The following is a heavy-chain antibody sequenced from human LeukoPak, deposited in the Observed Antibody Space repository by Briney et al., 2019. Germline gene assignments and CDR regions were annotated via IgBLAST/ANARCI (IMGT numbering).Heavy chain of an antibody. CDR3: ARWGEWNYAFDL. CDR1: GYTFTSYG. J-gene: IGHJ3*01. D-gene: IGHD1-7*01. CDR2: ISGYGNT. Sequence: EASVKVSCKASGYTFTSYGISWVRQAPGQGLEWMGWISGYGNTKYTQKFQGRLTMTTDTYTNTVNMELRSLRSDDAAAYYCARWGEWNYAFDLWGQGTVVTVSA. V-gene: IGHV1-18*01.